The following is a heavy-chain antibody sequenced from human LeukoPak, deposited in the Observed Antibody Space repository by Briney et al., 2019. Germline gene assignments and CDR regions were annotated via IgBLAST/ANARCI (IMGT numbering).Heavy chain of an antibody. D-gene: IGHD5-18*01. CDR2: ISAYNGNT. V-gene: IGHV1-18*01. CDR1: GYTFTSYG. CDR3: ARGIQLWSSWFDP. J-gene: IGHJ5*02. Sequence: GASVKVSXKASGYTFTSYGISWVRQAPGQGLEWVGWISAYNGNTKYAQKLQGRVTMTTDTSTSTAYMELRSLRSDDTAVYYCARGIQLWSSWFDPWGQGTLVTVSS.